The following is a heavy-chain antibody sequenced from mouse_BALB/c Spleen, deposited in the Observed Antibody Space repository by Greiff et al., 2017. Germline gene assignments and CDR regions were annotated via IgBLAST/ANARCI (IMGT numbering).Heavy chain of an antibody. J-gene: IGHJ4*01. V-gene: IGHV1-7*01. CDR2: INPSTGYT. Sequence: QVQLQQSGAELAKPGASVKMSCKASGYTFTSYWMHWVHQRPGQGLEWIGYINPSTGYTEYNQKFKDKATLTADKSSSTAYMQLSSLTSEDSAVYYCARSGRGAMDYWGQGTSVTVSA. CDR1: GYTFTSYW. CDR3: ARSGRGAMDY.